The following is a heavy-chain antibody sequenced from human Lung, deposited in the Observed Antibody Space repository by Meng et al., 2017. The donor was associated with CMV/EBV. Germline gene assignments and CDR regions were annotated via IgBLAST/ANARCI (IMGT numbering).Heavy chain of an antibody. V-gene: IGHV3-73*01. CDR3: SRGDSNGPLY. J-gene: IGHJ4*02. D-gene: IGHD3-22*01. CDR2: IRNRANSHAT. Sequence: GGSLRLXXSASGFTFSDAGLHWVRQASGRGLEWIGRIRNRANSHATAYVASVKGRFTISRDDSKNTMYLHMNSLKTDDTAVYYCSRGDSNGPLYWGPGTXVTVSS. CDR1: GFTFSDAG.